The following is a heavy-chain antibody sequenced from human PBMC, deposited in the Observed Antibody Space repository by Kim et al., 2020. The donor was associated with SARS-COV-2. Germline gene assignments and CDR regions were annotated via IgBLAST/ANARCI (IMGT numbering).Heavy chain of an antibody. V-gene: IGHV3-23*01. CDR3: AKDHLAAAGILGYFDY. Sequence: GGSLRLSCAASGFTFSSYAMSWVRQAPGKGLEWVSAISGSGGSTYYADSVKGRFTISRDNSKNTLYLQMNSLRAEDTAVYYCAKDHLAAAGILGYFDYWGQGTLVTVSS. CDR2: ISGSGGST. CDR1: GFTFSSYA. J-gene: IGHJ4*02. D-gene: IGHD6-13*01.